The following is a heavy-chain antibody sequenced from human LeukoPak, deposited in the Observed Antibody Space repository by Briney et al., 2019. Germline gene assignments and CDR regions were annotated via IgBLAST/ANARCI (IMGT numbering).Heavy chain of an antibody. CDR3: ARASSSGWFENWFDP. CDR2: IWYDGSNK. V-gene: IGHV3-33*01. D-gene: IGHD6-19*01. Sequence: GRFLRLSCAASGFTFSSYGMHWVRQAPGKGLEWVAVIWYDGSNKYYADSVKGRFTISRDNSKNTLYLQMNSLRAEDTAVYYCARASSSGWFENWFDPWGQGTLVTVSS. CDR1: GFTFSSYG. J-gene: IGHJ5*02.